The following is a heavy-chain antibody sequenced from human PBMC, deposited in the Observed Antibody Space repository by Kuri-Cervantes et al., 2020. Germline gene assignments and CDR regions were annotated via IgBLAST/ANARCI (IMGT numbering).Heavy chain of an antibody. CDR1: GFTVSSNY. J-gene: IGHJ4*02. CDR2: IYSGGST. V-gene: IGHV3-53*01. CDR3: ARGEYSSGNY. Sequence: GGFLILSCAASGFTVSSNYMSWVLQAPGKGLECVAVIYSGGSTYYADSVKGRFTISRDNSKNSLYLQMNSLRAEDTAVYYCARGEYSSGNYWGQGTLVTVSS. D-gene: IGHD6-19*01.